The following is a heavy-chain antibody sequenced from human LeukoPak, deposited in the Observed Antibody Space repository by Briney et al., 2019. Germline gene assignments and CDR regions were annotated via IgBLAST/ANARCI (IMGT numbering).Heavy chain of an antibody. D-gene: IGHD3-22*01. CDR2: IYSGGST. CDR3: AKGYDSSGYYWVYYYGMDV. J-gene: IGHJ6*02. Sequence: GGSLRLSCAASGFTVSSNYMSWVRQAPGKGLEWVSVIYSGGSTYYADSVKGRFTISRDNSKNTLYLQMNSLRAEDTAVYYCAKGYDSSGYYWVYYYGMDVWGQGTTVTVSS. CDR1: GFTVSSNY. V-gene: IGHV3-53*01.